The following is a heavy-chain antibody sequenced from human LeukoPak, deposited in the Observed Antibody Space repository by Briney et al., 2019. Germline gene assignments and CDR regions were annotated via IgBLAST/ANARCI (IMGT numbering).Heavy chain of an antibody. CDR1: GFTFSSYE. J-gene: IGHJ4*02. CDR2: ISSSGSTI. D-gene: IGHD3-3*02. CDR3: ARVLGNPYFDY. Sequence: GGSLRLSCAASGFTFSSYEMNWVRQAPGKGLEWVSYISSSGSTIYYADSVKGRFTISRDNAKNSLYLQMNSLRAEDTAVYYCARVLGNPYFDYWGQGTLVTVSS. V-gene: IGHV3-48*03.